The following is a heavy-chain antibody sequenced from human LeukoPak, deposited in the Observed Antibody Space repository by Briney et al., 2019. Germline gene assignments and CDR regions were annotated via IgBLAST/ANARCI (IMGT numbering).Heavy chain of an antibody. D-gene: IGHD6-13*01. CDR2: ISSGSSYT. CDR1: GFTFSDYY. CDR3: ARRSTGSYSSSFDY. Sequence: GGSLRLSCAASGFTFSDYYMSWIRQAPGKGLEWVSYISSGSSYTSYADSVKGRFTISRDNAKNSLHLQMNSLRAEDTAVYYCARRSTGSYSSSFDYWGQGTLVTVSS. V-gene: IGHV3-11*03. J-gene: IGHJ4*02.